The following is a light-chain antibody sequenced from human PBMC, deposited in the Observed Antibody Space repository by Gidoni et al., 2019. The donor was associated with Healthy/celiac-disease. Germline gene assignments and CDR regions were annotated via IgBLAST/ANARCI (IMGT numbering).Light chain of an antibody. J-gene: IGLJ2*01. CDR1: RSNIGAGYD. CDR2: GNS. V-gene: IGLV1-40*01. CDR3: QSYDSSLSAV. Sequence: QSVLTQPPSVSGAPGPRVTISCTGSRSNIGAGYDVHWYQQLPGTAPKLLIYGNSNRPSGVPDRFSGSKSGTSASLAITGLQAEDEADYYCQSYDSSLSAVFGGGTKLTVL.